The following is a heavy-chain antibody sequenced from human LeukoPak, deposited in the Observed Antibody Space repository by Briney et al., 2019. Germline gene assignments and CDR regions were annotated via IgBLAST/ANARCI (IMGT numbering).Heavy chain of an antibody. CDR2: INSDGSDS. CDR3: VRGDSSSSFDY. CDR1: GFTFRNYW. J-gene: IGHJ4*02. V-gene: IGHV3-74*01. D-gene: IGHD6-6*01. Sequence: GESLRLSCAASGFTFRNYWMHWVRQAPAKGLVWVSRINSDGSDSTSADSVKGRFTISRDNAKNTLYLQMNGLRAEDTAVYYCVRGDSSSSFDYWGQGTLVTVSS.